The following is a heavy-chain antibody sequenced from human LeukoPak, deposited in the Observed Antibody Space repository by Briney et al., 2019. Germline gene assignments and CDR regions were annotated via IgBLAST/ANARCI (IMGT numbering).Heavy chain of an antibody. CDR1: GFTFSSYW. J-gene: IGHJ4*02. D-gene: IGHD1-26*01. CDR2: INGDGSST. Sequence: AGGSLRLSCAASGFTFSSYWMHWVRQAPGKGLVWVSRINGDGSSTSYADSVKGRFTISRDNAKNTLYLQMNSLRAEDTAVYYCAKVQSYRQYYFDYWGQGTLVTVSS. V-gene: IGHV3-74*01. CDR3: AKVQSYRQYYFDY.